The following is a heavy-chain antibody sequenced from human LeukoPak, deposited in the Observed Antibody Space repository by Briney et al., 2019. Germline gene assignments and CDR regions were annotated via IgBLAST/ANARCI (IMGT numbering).Heavy chain of an antibody. CDR2: INPNSGGT. CDR3: ARSPRIAAAGTPDY. V-gene: IGHV1-2*02. Sequence: GASVKVSCKASGYTFTGYYMHWVRQAPGQGLEWMGWINPNSGGTNYAQKFQGRVTMTRDTSISTAYMELSRLRSDDTAVYYCARSPRIAAAGTPDYWGQGTLVTVSS. CDR1: GYTFTGYY. J-gene: IGHJ4*02. D-gene: IGHD6-13*01.